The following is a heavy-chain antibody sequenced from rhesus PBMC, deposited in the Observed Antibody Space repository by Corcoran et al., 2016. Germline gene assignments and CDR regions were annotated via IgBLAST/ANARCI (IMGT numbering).Heavy chain of an antibody. D-gene: IGHD4-4*01. V-gene: IGHV4-80*01. CDR1: GASISSYW. CDR2: IFGNSGNS. J-gene: IGHJ4*01. CDR3: ARSGYGSGGVY. Sequence: QVQLQESGPGRVKPSETLSLTCAVSGASISSYWWSWIRQPPGKGLEWIGGIFGNSGNSYYNPSLKSRVIISKDASKNQFSLKLSSVTAADTAVYYCARSGYGSGGVYWGQGILVTVSS.